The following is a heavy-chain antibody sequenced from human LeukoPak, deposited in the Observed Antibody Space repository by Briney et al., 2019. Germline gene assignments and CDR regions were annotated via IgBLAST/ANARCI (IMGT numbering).Heavy chain of an antibody. J-gene: IGHJ4*02. CDR1: GFTFSSYG. CDR3: ARDTMVTAIQYFDY. V-gene: IGHV3-33*01. CDR2: IWYDGSNK. Sequence: LPGGSLRLSCAASGFTFSSYGMHWVRQAPGKGLEWVAVIWYDGSNKYYADSVKGRFTISRDNSKNTLYLQMNSLRAEDTAVYYCARDTMVTAIQYFDYWGQGTLVTVSS. D-gene: IGHD2-21*02.